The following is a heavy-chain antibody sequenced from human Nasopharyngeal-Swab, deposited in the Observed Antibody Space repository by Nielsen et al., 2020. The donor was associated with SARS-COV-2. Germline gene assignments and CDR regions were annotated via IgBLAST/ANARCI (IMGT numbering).Heavy chain of an antibody. Sequence: SETLSLTCTVSGGSVSSGSYYWSWIRQPPGKGLEWIGYIYYSGSTNYNPSLKSRVTISVDTSKNQFSLKLSSVTAADTAVYYCARGKYDILTGYYPYYFDYWGQGTLVTVSS. V-gene: IGHV4-61*01. D-gene: IGHD3-9*01. CDR2: IYYSGST. J-gene: IGHJ4*02. CDR3: ARGKYDILTGYYPYYFDY. CDR1: GGSVSSGSYY.